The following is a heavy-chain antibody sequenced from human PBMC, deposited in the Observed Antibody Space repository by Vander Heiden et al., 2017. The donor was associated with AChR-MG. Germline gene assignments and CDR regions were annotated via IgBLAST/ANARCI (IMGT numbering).Heavy chain of an antibody. Sequence: EVQLLESGGGLVQPGGSLRLSCAASGFTFSSYAMSWVRQAPGKGLEWVSAIMGSGGITYYADSVKGRFTISRDNSKNPLYLQMNSLRAEDTAVYYCAKALRRITIFGVVTRTPDVWGQGTTVTVSS. CDR3: AKALRRITIFGVVTRTPDV. D-gene: IGHD3-3*01. J-gene: IGHJ6*02. V-gene: IGHV3-23*01. CDR1: GFTFSSYA. CDR2: IMGSGGIT.